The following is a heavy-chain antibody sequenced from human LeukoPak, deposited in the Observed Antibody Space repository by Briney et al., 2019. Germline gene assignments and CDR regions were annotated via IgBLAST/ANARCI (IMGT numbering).Heavy chain of an antibody. J-gene: IGHJ5*02. CDR1: GGSISSYY. CDR3: ARGIWSGYYWGEMGLRFDP. V-gene: IGHV4-59*01. CDR2: IYYSGST. D-gene: IGHD3-3*01. Sequence: SETLSLTCTVYGGSISSYYWSWIRQPPGKGLEWIGYIYYSGSTNYNPSLKSRVTISVDTSKNQFSLKLSSVTAADTAVYYCARGIWSGYYWGEMGLRFDPWGQGTLVTVSS.